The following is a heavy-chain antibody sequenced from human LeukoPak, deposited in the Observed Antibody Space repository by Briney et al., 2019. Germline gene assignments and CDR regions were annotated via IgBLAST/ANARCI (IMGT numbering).Heavy chain of an antibody. CDR3: ARELRGQQLVRRNGGYYYYGMDV. D-gene: IGHD6-6*01. Sequence: ASVKVSCKASGYTFTSYGISWVRQAPGQGLEWMGWISAYNGNANYAQKLQGRVTMTTDTSTSTAYMELRSLRSDDTAVYYCARELRGQQLVRRNGGYYYYGMDVWGQGTTVTVSS. V-gene: IGHV1-18*01. J-gene: IGHJ6*02. CDR2: ISAYNGNA. CDR1: GYTFTSYG.